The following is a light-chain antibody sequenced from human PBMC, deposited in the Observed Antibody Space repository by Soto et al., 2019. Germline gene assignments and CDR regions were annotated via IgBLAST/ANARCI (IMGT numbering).Light chain of an antibody. Sequence: QSVLSQPPSVSGSPGQSVTISCTGSSRDIGSYDFVSWYQQHPGKDPKLMSYDVNKRPSGVPDRFSASKSGITASLTISGLQAEDDADYYCCSYAGTYTVLFGTGTKVTVL. CDR3: CSYAGTYTVL. V-gene: IGLV2-11*01. CDR2: DVN. CDR1: SRDIGSYDF. J-gene: IGLJ1*01.